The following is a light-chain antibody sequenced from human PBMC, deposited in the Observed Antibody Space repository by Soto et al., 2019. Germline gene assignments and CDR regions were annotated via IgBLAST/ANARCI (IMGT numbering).Light chain of an antibody. CDR3: QQANSFPIT. CDR2: EAT. CDR1: QCLKF. J-gene: IGKJ5*01. Sequence: DIQMTQSPSSVSASVGDTVTITCRASQCLKFLAWYQQKPVKAPRLLIYEATNLQSGVPPRFSGSGSGTDFTLTISSLQPEDFATYFCQQANSFPITFGQGTRLEIK. V-gene: IGKV1-12*01.